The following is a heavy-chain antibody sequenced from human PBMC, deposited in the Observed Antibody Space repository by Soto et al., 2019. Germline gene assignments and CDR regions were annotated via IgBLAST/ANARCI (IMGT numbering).Heavy chain of an antibody. CDR1: GFTFDDYA. J-gene: IGHJ4*02. Sequence: EVQLVESGGGLVQPGRSLRLSCAASGFTFDDYAMHWVRQAPGKGLEWVSGISGSGGSTYYADSVKGRFTISRDNSKNTLYLQMNSLRAEDTAVYYCAKVHREFHGDYIFDYWGQGTLVTVSS. D-gene: IGHD4-17*01. V-gene: IGHV3-23*04. CDR3: AKVHREFHGDYIFDY. CDR2: ISGSGGST.